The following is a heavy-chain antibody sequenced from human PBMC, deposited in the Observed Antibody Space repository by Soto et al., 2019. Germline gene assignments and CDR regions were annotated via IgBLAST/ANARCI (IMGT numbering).Heavy chain of an antibody. J-gene: IGHJ4*02. Sequence: QVQLVESGGGVVQPGRSLRLSCAASGFTFSTYGMHWVRQAPGKGLEWVAVIWYDGSNKYYADSVKGRFTISRDNSKNTLYLQMNSLRAEDAAVYYCATEGGFSGPFDYWGQGALVTVSS. V-gene: IGHV3-33*01. D-gene: IGHD3-10*01. CDR2: IWYDGSNK. CDR3: ATEGGFSGPFDY. CDR1: GFTFSTYG.